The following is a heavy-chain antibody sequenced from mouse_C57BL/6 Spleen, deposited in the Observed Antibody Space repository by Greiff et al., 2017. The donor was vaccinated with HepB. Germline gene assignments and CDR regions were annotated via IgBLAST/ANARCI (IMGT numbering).Heavy chain of an antibody. CDR2: IDPETGGT. Sequence: QVHVKQSGAELVRPGASVTLSCKASGYTFTDYEMHWVKQTPVHGLEWIGAIDPETGGTAYNQKFKGKAILTADKSSSTAYMELRSLTSEDSAVYYCTRSYYYGSSRYFDVWGTGTTVTVSS. V-gene: IGHV1-15*01. D-gene: IGHD1-1*01. CDR1: GYTFTDYE. CDR3: TRSYYYGSSRYFDV. J-gene: IGHJ1*03.